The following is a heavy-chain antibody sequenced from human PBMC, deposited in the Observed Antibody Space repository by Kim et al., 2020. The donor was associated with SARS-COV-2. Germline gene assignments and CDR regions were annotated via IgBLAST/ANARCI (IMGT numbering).Heavy chain of an antibody. CDR2: ISAYNGNT. D-gene: IGHD3-9*01. CDR3: ARDYDILTGPQMAGAFDI. V-gene: IGHV1-18*01. J-gene: IGHJ3*02. Sequence: ASVKVSCKASGYTFTSYGISWVRQAPGQGLEWMGWISAYNGNTNYAQKLQGRVTMTTDTSTSTAYMELRSLRSDDTAVYYCARDYDILTGPQMAGAFDIWGQGTMVTVSS. CDR1: GYTFTSYG.